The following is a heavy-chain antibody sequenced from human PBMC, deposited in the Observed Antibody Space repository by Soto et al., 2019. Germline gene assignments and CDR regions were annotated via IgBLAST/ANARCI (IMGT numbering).Heavy chain of an antibody. J-gene: IGHJ4*02. CDR2: ISSSSSYI. D-gene: IGHD6-19*01. Sequence: GGSLRLSCAASGFTFSSYSMNWVRQAPGKGLEWVSSISSSSSYIYYADSVKGRFTISRDNAKNSLYLQMNSLRAEDTAVYYCARAPGQWLEGVDYWGQGTLVTVSS. CDR3: ARAPGQWLEGVDY. V-gene: IGHV3-21*01. CDR1: GFTFSSYS.